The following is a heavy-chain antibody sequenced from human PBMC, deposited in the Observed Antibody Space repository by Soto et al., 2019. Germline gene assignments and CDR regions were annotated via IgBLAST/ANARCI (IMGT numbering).Heavy chain of an antibody. Sequence: GGSLRLSCAASGFTFSSYEMNWVRQAPGKGLEWVSYISSSGSTIYYADSVKGRFTISRDNAKNSLYLQMNSLRAEDTAVYYCARDHRDWNDWGLVVYCGMDVWGQGTTVTVSS. CDR1: GFTFSSYE. CDR2: ISSSGSTI. J-gene: IGHJ6*02. D-gene: IGHD1-1*01. CDR3: ARDHRDWNDWGLVVYCGMDV. V-gene: IGHV3-48*03.